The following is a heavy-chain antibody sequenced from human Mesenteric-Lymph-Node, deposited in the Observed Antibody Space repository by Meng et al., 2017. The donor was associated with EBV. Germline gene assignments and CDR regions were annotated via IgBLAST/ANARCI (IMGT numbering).Heavy chain of an antibody. V-gene: IGHV4-4*02. CDR3: TRGIGDYYDGSGYSYYFDH. Sequence: QVNLQVSGPVLLQPSGPLALTLDVSGDSISSRNGWSWVRQPPGKGLEWVGEIYHSGTTNYNPSLKSRVTISVDKSKNQFSLKLASVTAADTAVYYCTRGIGDYYDGSGYSYYFDHWGQGTLVTVSS. CDR1: GDSISSRNG. D-gene: IGHD3-22*01. J-gene: IGHJ4*02. CDR2: IYHSGTT.